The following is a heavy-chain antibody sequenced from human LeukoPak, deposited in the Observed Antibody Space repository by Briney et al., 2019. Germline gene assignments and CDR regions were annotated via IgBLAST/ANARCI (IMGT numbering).Heavy chain of an antibody. Sequence: GGSLRLSCAASGFTFSSYSMNWVRQAPGKGLECVSTISSSSSYIYYADSVKGRFTISRDNAKNSLYLQMNSLRAEDTAVYYCVKPTSGSGSFLLEFWGQGTLVTVSS. V-gene: IGHV3-21*01. CDR1: GFTFSSYS. CDR3: VKPTSGSGSFLLEF. D-gene: IGHD1-26*01. J-gene: IGHJ4*02. CDR2: ISSSSSYI.